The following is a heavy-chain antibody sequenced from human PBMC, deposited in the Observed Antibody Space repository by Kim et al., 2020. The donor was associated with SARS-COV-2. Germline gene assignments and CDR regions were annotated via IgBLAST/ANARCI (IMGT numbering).Heavy chain of an antibody. Sequence: GESLKISCKASGYSFTNYWIGWVRQMPGKGLEWMGIIYPGDSDTRYSPSFQGQVTISADKSISTAYLQWSSLKASDTAMYFCARLGGSLHYFYYGLDVWGQGTTVTVSS. CDR3: ARLGGSLHYFYYGLDV. CDR2: IYPGDSDT. D-gene: IGHD2-15*01. J-gene: IGHJ6*02. V-gene: IGHV5-51*01. CDR1: GYSFTNYW.